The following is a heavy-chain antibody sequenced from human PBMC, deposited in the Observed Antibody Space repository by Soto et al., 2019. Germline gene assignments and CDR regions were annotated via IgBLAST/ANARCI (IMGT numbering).Heavy chain of an antibody. CDR1: GFTISNYW. CDR2: INPDGSLK. CDR3: VKWLTRNNL. J-gene: IGHJ1*01. Sequence: GGSLRLSCVASGFTISNYWMSWLRQAPRKGLEWAAHINPDGSLKYYLDSVGGRFTISRDIFKNSLYLEMNSLRVEDTAVYYCVKWLTRNNLWGQGTLVTVSS. D-gene: IGHD4-17*01. V-gene: IGHV3-7*03.